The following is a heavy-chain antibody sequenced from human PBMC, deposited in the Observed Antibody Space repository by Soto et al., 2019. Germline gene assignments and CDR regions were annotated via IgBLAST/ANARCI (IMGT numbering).Heavy chain of an antibody. V-gene: IGHV3-30*03. CDR3: ARAFYEWDYYHYGMDV. Sequence: GGSLRLSCAASGFTFSSYGMHWVRQAPGKGLEWVAVISYDGSNKYYADSVKGRFTISRDNSKNTLYLQMNSLRAEDTAVYYWARAFYEWDYYHYGMDVWGQGTTVPVSS. CDR1: GFTFSSYG. D-gene: IGHD1-26*01. J-gene: IGHJ6*02. CDR2: ISYDGSNK.